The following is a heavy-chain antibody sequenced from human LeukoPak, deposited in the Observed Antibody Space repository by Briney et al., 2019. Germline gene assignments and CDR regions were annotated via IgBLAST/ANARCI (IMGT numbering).Heavy chain of an antibody. CDR2: FHASGTT. Sequence: SETLSLTCTVSDGSISSSYWSWIRQPARKGLEWIGLFHASGTTSYNPSLKSRVTMSVDTSKNHFSLKLSSVTAADAAVYYCARDRGYSYGCDAFDIWGQGTMVTVSS. D-gene: IGHD5-18*01. CDR1: DGSISSSY. V-gene: IGHV4-4*07. CDR3: ARDRGYSYGCDAFDI. J-gene: IGHJ3*02.